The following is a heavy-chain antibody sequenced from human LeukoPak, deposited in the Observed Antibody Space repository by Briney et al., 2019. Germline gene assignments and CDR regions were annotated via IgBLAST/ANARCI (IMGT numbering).Heavy chain of an antibody. V-gene: IGHV1-69*13. CDR3: ARAMLGYCSSTSCYGWYYFDY. Sequence: SVKVSCKASGGTFSSYAISWVRQAPGQGLEWMGGIIPIFGTANYAQKFQGRVTITADESTSTAYMELSSLRSEDTAVYYRARAMLGYCSSTSCYGWYYFDYWGQGTLVTVSS. CDR1: GGTFSSYA. CDR2: IIPIFGTA. J-gene: IGHJ4*02. D-gene: IGHD2-2*01.